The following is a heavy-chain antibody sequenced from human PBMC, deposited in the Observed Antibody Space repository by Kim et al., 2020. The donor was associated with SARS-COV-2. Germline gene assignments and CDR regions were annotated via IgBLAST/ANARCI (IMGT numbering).Heavy chain of an antibody. CDR3: AKEYYQGRGWFDP. D-gene: IGHD3-10*01. J-gene: IGHJ5*02. CDR2: ISWNSGSI. Sequence: GGSLRLSCAASGFTFGDYAMHWVRQAPGKGLEWVSGISWNSGSIGYADSVKGRFTISRDNAKNSLYLQMNSLRAEDTALYYCAKEYYQGRGWFDPWGQGTLVTVSS. V-gene: IGHV3-9*01. CDR1: GFTFGDYA.